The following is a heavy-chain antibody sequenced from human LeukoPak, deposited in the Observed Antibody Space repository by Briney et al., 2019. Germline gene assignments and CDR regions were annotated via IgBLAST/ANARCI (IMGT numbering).Heavy chain of an antibody. J-gene: IGHJ4*02. CDR3: ARDLGVYYYDSTARSYFDY. D-gene: IGHD3-22*01. CDR2: IYYSGST. V-gene: IGHV4-39*07. Sequence: SETLSLTCTVSGGSISSSSYYWGWIRQPPGKGLEWIGSIYYSGSTYYNPSLKSRVTISVDTSKNQFSLKLSSVTAADTAVYYCARDLGVYYYDSTARSYFDYWGQGTLVTVSS. CDR1: GGSISSSSYY.